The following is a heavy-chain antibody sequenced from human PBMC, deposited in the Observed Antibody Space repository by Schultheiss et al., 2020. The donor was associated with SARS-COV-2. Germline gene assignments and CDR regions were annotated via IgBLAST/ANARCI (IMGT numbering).Heavy chain of an antibody. V-gene: IGHV1-18*01. CDR3: ARGNHSSGWYFYCY. CDR1: GGTFSSYA. D-gene: IGHD6-19*01. Sequence: ASVKVSCKASGGTFSSYAISWVRQAPGQGLEWMGWISAYNGNTNYAQKFQGRVTMTTDTSTSTAYMELRSLRSEDTAVYYCARGNHSSGWYFYCYWGQGTLVTVSS. CDR2: ISAYNGNT. J-gene: IGHJ4*02.